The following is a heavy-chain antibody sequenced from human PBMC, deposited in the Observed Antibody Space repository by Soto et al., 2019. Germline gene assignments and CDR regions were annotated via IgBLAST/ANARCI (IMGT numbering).Heavy chain of an antibody. Sequence: PSETLSLTCTVSGGSISSYYWSWIRQPPGKGLEWIGYIHYTGTTNYNSSLKSRVTISQDMSKNHFSLKLTSVVAADTAVYYCARMGWTRSWFDPWGQGILVTVSS. CDR3: ARMGWTRSWFDP. D-gene: IGHD2-15*01. V-gene: IGHV4-59*01. CDR2: IHYTGTT. CDR1: GGSISSYY. J-gene: IGHJ5*02.